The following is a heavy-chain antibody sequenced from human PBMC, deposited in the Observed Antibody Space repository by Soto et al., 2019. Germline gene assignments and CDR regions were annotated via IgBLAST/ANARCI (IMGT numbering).Heavy chain of an antibody. CDR2: IYYSGST. V-gene: IGHV4-59*01. D-gene: IGHD3-10*01. Sequence: SETLSLTCTVSGGSISSYYWSWIRQPPGKGLEWIGYIYYSGSTNYNPSLKSRVTISVDTSKNQFSLKLSSVTAADTAVYYCARGIYYGSGSTRKSNRNWFDPWGQGTLVTVSS. J-gene: IGHJ5*02. CDR1: GGSISSYY. CDR3: ARGIYYGSGSTRKSNRNWFDP.